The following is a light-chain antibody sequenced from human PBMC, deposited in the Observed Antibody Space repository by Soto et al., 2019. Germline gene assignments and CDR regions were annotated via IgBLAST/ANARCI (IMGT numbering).Light chain of an antibody. J-gene: IGLJ1*01. CDR3: SSYTINRTGV. CDR2: EVS. CDR1: SSDVGGYNY. Sequence: QSVLTQPASVSGSPGQSITISCTGTSSDVGGYNYVSWYQQHPGKAPKLMIYEVSNRPSGVSNRFSGSKSGNTASLSISGLQAEDEADYYCSSYTINRTGVFGTGTKVTVL. V-gene: IGLV2-14*01.